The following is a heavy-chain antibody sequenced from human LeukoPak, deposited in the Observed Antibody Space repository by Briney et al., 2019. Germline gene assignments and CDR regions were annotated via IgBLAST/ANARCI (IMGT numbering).Heavy chain of an antibody. J-gene: IGHJ4*02. CDR1: GFSLGDFD. D-gene: IGHD3-16*01. Sequence: GSLRLFCAASGFSLGDFDLRWVRQAPGKGLEWVSGINWNGGSTGYADSVKGRFTISRDNAKNSLYLQMSSLRAEDTALYYCAREEGGYFDYWGQGTLVTVSS. CDR2: INWNGGST. V-gene: IGHV3-20*04. CDR3: AREEGGYFDY.